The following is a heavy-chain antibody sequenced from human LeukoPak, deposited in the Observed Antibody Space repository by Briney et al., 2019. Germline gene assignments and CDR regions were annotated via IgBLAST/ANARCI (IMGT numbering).Heavy chain of an antibody. V-gene: IGHV4-30-4*08. D-gene: IGHD3-9*01. J-gene: IGHJ5*02. CDR3: ARATLRYFDWLLFDP. CDR1: GGSFSGYY. CDR2: IYYSGST. Sequence: SETLSLTCAVYGGSFSGYYWSWIRQPPGKGLEWIGYIYYSGSTYYNPSLKSRVTISVDTSKNQFSLKLSSVTAADTAVYYCARATLRYFDWLLFDPWGQGTLVTVSS.